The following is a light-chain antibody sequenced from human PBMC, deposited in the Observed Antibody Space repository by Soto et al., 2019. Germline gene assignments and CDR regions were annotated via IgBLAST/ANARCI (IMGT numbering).Light chain of an antibody. Sequence: QSVLTQPASVSGSPGQSITISCTGTSSDVGLYDHVSWYQQHPGKAPQLMIYAVSNRPSGVSNRFSASKSGNTASLFISRLQAEDEADYSCSSYTSDSSDVFGSGTKVTVL. J-gene: IGLJ1*01. CDR3: SSYTSDSSDV. CDR1: SSDVGLYDH. V-gene: IGLV2-14*01. CDR2: AVS.